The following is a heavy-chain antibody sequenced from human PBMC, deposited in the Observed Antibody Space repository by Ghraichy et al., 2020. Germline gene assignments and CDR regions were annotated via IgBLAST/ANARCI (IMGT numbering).Heavy chain of an antibody. Sequence: GSLRLSCAASGFTFSSHGIHWVRQAPGKGLEWMAMISYDGSNQDYVGSVKGRFTISRDNSKNTLYLQMNSLRAEDTAVYYCARFTGSYSAGVFAVWGQVPMVIVSS. D-gene: IGHD4-23*01. J-gene: IGHJ3*01. CDR2: ISYDGSNQ. V-gene: IGHV3-33*01. CDR1: GFTFSSHG. CDR3: ARFTGSYSAGVFAV.